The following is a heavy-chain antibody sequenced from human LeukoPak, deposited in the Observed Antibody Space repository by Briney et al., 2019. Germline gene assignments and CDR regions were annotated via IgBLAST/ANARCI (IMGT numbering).Heavy chain of an antibody. V-gene: IGHV1-2*02. J-gene: IGHJ6*02. Sequence: ASVTVSCKASGYTFTGYYMHWVRQAPGQGVEWMGWINPNSGGTNYAQKFQGRVTMTRDTSISTAYMELSRPRSDDTAVYYGARDDVVAAAGPYYYGMDVWGQGTTVTVSS. CDR1: GYTFTGYY. D-gene: IGHD6-13*01. CDR2: INPNSGGT. CDR3: ARDDVVAAAGPYYYGMDV.